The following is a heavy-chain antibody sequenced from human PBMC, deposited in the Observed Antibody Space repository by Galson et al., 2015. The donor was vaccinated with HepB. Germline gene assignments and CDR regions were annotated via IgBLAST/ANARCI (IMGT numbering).Heavy chain of an antibody. Sequence: ETLSLTCAVSGGSISSSNWWRWVRQPPGKGLEWIGEIHHSGGTNYNPSLKSRVTISVDKSKNQFSLNLSSVTAADTAVYYCARGSGWSYFDYWGQGTLVTVSS. D-gene: IGHD6-19*01. V-gene: IGHV4-4*02. CDR2: IHHSGGT. CDR3: ARGSGWSYFDY. J-gene: IGHJ4*02. CDR1: GGSISSSNW.